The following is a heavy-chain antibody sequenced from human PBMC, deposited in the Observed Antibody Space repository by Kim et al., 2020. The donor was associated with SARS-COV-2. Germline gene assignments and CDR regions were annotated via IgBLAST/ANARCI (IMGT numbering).Heavy chain of an antibody. Sequence: ASVKVSCKVSGYTLTELSMHWVRQAPGKGLEWMGGFDPEDGETIYAQKFQGRVTMTEDTSTDTAYMELSSLRSEDTAVYYCATLGGSYYLFDYWGQGTLVTVSS. CDR1: GYTLTELS. CDR2: FDPEDGET. J-gene: IGHJ4*02. V-gene: IGHV1-24*01. D-gene: IGHD1-26*01. CDR3: ATLGGSYYLFDY.